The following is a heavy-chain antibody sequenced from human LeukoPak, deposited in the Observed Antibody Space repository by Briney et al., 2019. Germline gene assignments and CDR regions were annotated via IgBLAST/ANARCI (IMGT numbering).Heavy chain of an antibody. J-gene: IGHJ5*02. CDR3: ARESGTDSSGYYSAVWFDP. Sequence: SETQSLTCTVSGGSISSYYWSWIRQPAGKGLEWIGRTYTSGSTNCNPSLKSRVTMSVDTSRNQFSLKLSSVTAADTAVYYCARESGTDSSGYYSAVWFDPWGQGTLVTVSS. CDR2: TYTSGST. D-gene: IGHD3-22*01. CDR1: GGSISSYY. V-gene: IGHV4-4*07.